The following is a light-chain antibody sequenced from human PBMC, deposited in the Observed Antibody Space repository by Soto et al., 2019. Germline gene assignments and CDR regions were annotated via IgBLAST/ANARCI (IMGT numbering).Light chain of an antibody. CDR1: QDISSS. CDR2: SAS. J-gene: IGKJ4*01. V-gene: IGKV1-13*02. CDR3: QQTKSYPST. Sequence: AIQLTQSPSSLSASIGDRVTITCRASQDISSSLAWYQQKAGKAPKLLIYSASILQSGVPSGFSGSGFGTDFTLTISSLRAEDFAIYFCQQTKSYPSTFGGGTKVDIK.